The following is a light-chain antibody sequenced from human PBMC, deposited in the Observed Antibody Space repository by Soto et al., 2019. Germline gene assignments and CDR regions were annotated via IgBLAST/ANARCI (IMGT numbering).Light chain of an antibody. CDR1: QGINTY. J-gene: IGKJ5*01. CDR2: DAS. V-gene: IGKV1-9*01. CDR3: QQYYSYAIT. Sequence: DVQLTQSPSFLSASVGDRVTITCRASQGINTYLAWYQQKLGKAPKVLIYDASKLHSGVPSRFSGSGSGTDFTLTISCLQSEDFATYYCQQYYSYAITFGQGTRLAIK.